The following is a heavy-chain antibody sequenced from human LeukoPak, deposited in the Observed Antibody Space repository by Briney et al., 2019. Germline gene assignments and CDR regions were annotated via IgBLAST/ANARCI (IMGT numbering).Heavy chain of an antibody. Sequence: PGGSLRLSCAASGFTFSDHYIDWVRQAPGKGLEWVDRSRDKGNSYTTAYAASVRGRFTISRDDSKNSLYLQMNSLRAEDTAVYYCARGWWQQLGHIDSWGQGTLVTVSS. CDR1: GFTFSDHY. J-gene: IGHJ5*01. CDR3: ARGWWQQLGHIDS. D-gene: IGHD6-13*01. CDR2: SRDKGNSYTT. V-gene: IGHV3-72*01.